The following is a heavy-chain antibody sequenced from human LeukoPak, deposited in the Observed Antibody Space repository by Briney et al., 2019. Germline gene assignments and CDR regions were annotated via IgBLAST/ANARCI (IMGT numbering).Heavy chain of an antibody. CDR2: IYYSGST. Sequence: SETLSLTCTVSGGSISSHYGSWIRQPPGKGLEWIGYIYYSGSTNYNPSLKSRVTISVDTSKNQFSLKLSSVTAADTAVYYCARDLGYDAPYYMDVVGKGTTVTVSS. CDR3: ARDLGYDAPYYMDV. V-gene: IGHV4-59*11. D-gene: IGHD5-12*01. J-gene: IGHJ6*03. CDR1: GGSISSHY.